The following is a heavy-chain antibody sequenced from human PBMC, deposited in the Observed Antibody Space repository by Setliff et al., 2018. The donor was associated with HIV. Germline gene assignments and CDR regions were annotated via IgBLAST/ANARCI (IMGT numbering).Heavy chain of an antibody. CDR1: GFSIDDYA. J-gene: IGHJ4*02. V-gene: IGHV3-49*03. D-gene: IGHD4-17*01. CDR3: TRDGGGDYGVYAPDY. Sequence: QPGWSLRLSCTASGFSIDDYAMNWFRQAPGRGLEWVGLVRGIAYGGTTEYAASVRGRFTISRDDSKNIAYLQMNSLKTEDTAVYFCTRDGGGDYGVYAPDYWGQGTLVTVSS. CDR2: VRGIAYGGTT.